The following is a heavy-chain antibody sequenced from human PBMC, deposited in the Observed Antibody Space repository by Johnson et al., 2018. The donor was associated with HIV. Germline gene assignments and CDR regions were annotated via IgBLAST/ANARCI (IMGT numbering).Heavy chain of an antibody. CDR3: AGVTLVLDI. J-gene: IGHJ3*02. V-gene: IGHV3-30*02. CDR2: IRYDGSNK. Sequence: QVQLVESGGGVVQPGGSLRLSCAASGFTFSSYGMHWVRQAPGKGLEWVAFIRYDGSNKYYADSVKGRFTISRDNSKNTLYLQMNSLRAEDTAVYYCAGVTLVLDIWGQGTLVTVSS. D-gene: IGHD4-11*01. CDR1: GFTFSSYG.